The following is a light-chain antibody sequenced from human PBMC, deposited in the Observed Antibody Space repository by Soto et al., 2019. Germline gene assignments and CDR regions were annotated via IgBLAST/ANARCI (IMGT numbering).Light chain of an antibody. Sequence: DIQLTQSPSFLSVSVGDRVTITCRASQGISSYLAWYQQKPGKAPKLLIYAASTLQSGVPSRFSGSGSGTEFTLTITSLQPEDFATYYCQQLYSYPRTFGQGTKVEIK. CDR2: AAS. CDR3: QQLYSYPRT. CDR1: QGISSY. V-gene: IGKV1-9*01. J-gene: IGKJ1*01.